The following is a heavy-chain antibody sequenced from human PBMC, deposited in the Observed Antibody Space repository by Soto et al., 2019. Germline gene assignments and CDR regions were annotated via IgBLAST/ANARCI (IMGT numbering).Heavy chain of an antibody. Sequence: GXSVKVSCKTSGGTFSTFGISWVRQAPGQGLEWMGGIIPFFGTAEYSQKFEDRITITADESTNTVYMDLRSLTSEDTAIYYCARTAPMDAGDKYYYDFWGQGALVTV. CDR2: IIPFFGTA. J-gene: IGHJ4*02. V-gene: IGHV1-69*13. CDR1: GGTFSTFG. CDR3: ARTAPMDAGDKYYYDF. D-gene: IGHD3-16*01.